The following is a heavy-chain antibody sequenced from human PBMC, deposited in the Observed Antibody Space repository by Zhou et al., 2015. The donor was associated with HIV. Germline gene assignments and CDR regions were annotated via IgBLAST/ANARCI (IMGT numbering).Heavy chain of an antibody. J-gene: IGHJ5*02. CDR2: IHSGGTT. CDR1: GFTFGDYA. Sequence: EVQLVESGGGLVRPGRSLRVSCEASGFTFGDYAMSWFRQAPGKGLEWVSLIHSGGTTYYTDSVKGRFTISRDNTKNSVYLQMNRLRAEDTAMYYCVRDRSGYYYDFGWFDPWGQGTPVTVSS. D-gene: IGHD3-22*01. V-gene: IGHV3-69-1*01. CDR3: VRDRSGYYYDFGWFDP.